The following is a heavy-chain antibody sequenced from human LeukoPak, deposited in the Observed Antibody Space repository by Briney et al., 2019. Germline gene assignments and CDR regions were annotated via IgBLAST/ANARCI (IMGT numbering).Heavy chain of an antibody. J-gene: IGHJ3*02. CDR2: ISWNSGSI. CDR3: AKDIHNWNSEAFDI. CDR1: GFTFSSYW. V-gene: IGHV3-9*03. Sequence: SLRLSCAASGFTFSSYWMSWVRQAPGKGLEWVSGISWNSGSIGYADSVKGRFTISRDNAKNFLYLQMNSLRAEDMALYYCAKDIHNWNSEAFDIWGQGTMVTVSS. D-gene: IGHD1-20*01.